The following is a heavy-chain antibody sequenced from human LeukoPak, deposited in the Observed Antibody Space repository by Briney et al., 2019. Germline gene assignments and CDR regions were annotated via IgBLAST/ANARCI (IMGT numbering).Heavy chain of an antibody. Sequence: SETLSLTCSVSGGSMKNSFWSWLRQPPGKGLEWIGYMSDTGITNSNTSLKRGVTFSIDKSKEHFYLKRRSVTAADTALYLCPRNRFQLSGAYWFDPWGRGTLVTVSS. CDR2: MSDTGIT. V-gene: IGHV4-59*01. CDR1: GGSMKNSF. J-gene: IGHJ5*02. D-gene: IGHD2/OR15-2a*01. CDR3: PRNRFQLSGAYWFDP.